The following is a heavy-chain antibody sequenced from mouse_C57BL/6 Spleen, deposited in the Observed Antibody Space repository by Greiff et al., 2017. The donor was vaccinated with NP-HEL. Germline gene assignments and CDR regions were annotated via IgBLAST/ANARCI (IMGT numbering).Heavy chain of an antibody. D-gene: IGHD2-5*01. CDR3: TRDSNLYYAMDY. Sequence: EVQLVESGEGLVKPGGSLKLSCAASGFTFSSYAMSWVRQTPEKRLEWVAYISSGGDYIYYADTVKGRFTISRDNARNTLYLQMSSLKSEDTAMYYCTRDSNLYYAMDYWGQGTSVTVSS. CDR2: ISSGGDYI. J-gene: IGHJ4*01. V-gene: IGHV5-9-1*02. CDR1: GFTFSSYA.